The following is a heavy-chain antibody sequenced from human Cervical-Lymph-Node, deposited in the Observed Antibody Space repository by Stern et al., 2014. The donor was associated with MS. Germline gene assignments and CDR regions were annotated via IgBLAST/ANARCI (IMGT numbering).Heavy chain of an antibody. CDR3: ASSIVVVPAAENKGFDP. J-gene: IGHJ5*02. CDR1: GFNFSSYA. CDR2: ISSTSTYI. D-gene: IGHD2-2*01. Sequence: VQLMQSGGGLVKPGGSLRVSCVGSGFNFSSYAMNWVRQAPGKGLEWVSSISSTSTYIYYADSVKGRFTISRDNAKNSLFLQMTSLRAEDTAVYYCASSIVVVPAAENKGFDPWGQGTLVTVSS. V-gene: IGHV3-21*01.